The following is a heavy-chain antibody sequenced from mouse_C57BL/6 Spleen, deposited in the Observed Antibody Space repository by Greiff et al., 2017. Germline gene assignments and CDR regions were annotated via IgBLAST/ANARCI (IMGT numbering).Heavy chain of an antibody. V-gene: IGHV10-3*01. CDR3: VRDRDAMDY. CDR2: IRRKSSNYAS. Sequence: EVKVVESGGGLVQPKGSLKLSCAASGFTFNTYAMHWVRQAPGQGLEWVARIRRKSSNYASYEAVSVKDRFTISRNDSQSMLYLQMNNLKTEDTAMNDSVRDRDAMDYWGQGTSVTVSS. CDR1: GFTFNTYA. D-gene: IGHD3-1*01. J-gene: IGHJ4*01.